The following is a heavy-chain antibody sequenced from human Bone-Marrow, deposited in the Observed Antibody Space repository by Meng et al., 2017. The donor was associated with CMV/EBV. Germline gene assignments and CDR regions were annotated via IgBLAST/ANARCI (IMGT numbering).Heavy chain of an antibody. V-gene: IGHV3-33*06. CDR2: IWYDGSNK. CDR3: AKEGKGSASIFGVVSYYYYGMDV. Sequence: GESLKISCVASGFTFSDYAMNWVRQAPGKGLEWVAVIWYDGSNKYYADSVKGRFTISRDNSKNTLYLQMNSLRAEDTAVYYCAKEGKGSASIFGVVSYYYYGMDVWGQGTTVTVSS. D-gene: IGHD3-3*01. CDR1: GFTFSDYA. J-gene: IGHJ6*02.